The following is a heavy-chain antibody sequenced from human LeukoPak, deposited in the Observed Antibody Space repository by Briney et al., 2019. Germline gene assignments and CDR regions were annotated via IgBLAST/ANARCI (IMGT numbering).Heavy chain of an antibody. Sequence: PGGSLRLSCAASGFAFSTSWMTWVRQAPGKGLEWVANIKQDGSEKYYVDSVKGRFAISRDNAKKSLYIQMNNMRAEDTAVYYCARDSGSYIPGYYDSWGQGTLVTVSS. CDR3: ARDSGSYIPGYYDS. D-gene: IGHD1-26*01. CDR2: IKQDGSEK. CDR1: GFAFSTSW. J-gene: IGHJ4*02. V-gene: IGHV3-7*01.